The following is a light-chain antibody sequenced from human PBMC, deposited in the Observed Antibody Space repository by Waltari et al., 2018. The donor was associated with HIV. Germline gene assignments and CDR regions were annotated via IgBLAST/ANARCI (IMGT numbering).Light chain of an antibody. V-gene: IGLV1-51*02. CDR3: GTWDGSPSSGGV. J-gene: IGLJ3*02. Sequence: QSVLTQPPSVSAAPGQKVTISCSGSNSNIGNNYVSWYQQLPGTAPKLLIFQNDKRPSGIPDRFSGSKAGTSATLGIPGPQAGDEADYYCGTWDGSPSSGGVFGGGTKLTVL. CDR1: NSNIGNNY. CDR2: QND.